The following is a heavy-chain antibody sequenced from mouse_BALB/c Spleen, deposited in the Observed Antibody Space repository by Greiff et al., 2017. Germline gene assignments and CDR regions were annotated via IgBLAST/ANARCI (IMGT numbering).Heavy chain of an antibody. J-gene: IGHJ2*01. Sequence: EVKLVESGGGLVQPGGSRKLSCAASGFTFSSFGMHWVRQAPEKGLEWVAYISSGSSTIYYADTVKGRFTISRDNPKNTLFLQMTSLRSEDTAMYYCARTDVFDYWGQGTTLTVSS. CDR2: ISSGSSTI. CDR3: ARTDVFDY. CDR1: GFTFSSFG. V-gene: IGHV5-17*02.